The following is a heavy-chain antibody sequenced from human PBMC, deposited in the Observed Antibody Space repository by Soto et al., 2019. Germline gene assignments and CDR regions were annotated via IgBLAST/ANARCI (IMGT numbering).Heavy chain of an antibody. CDR2: IKQDGSQK. CDR3: ARDSYCSGGTCYSIGYFQH. D-gene: IGHD2-15*01. CDR1: GFTFSTYW. J-gene: IGHJ1*01. V-gene: IGHV3-7*01. Sequence: EVQLVESGGGLVQPGGSLRLSCAASGFTFSTYWMSWVHQAPGKGLEWVANIKQDGSQKYYVDSVKGRFTISRDNAKNSLYLQMNSLRVEDTAVYYCARDSYCSGGTCYSIGYFQHWGQGTLVTVSS.